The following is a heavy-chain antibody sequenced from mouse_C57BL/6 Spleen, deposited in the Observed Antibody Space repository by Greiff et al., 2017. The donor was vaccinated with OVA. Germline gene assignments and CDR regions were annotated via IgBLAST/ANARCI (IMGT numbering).Heavy chain of an antibody. CDR1: GYTFTSYW. V-gene: IGHV1-7*01. Sequence: QVQLQQSGAELAKPGASVKLSCKASGYTFTSYWTHWVKQRPGQGLEWIGYINPSSGYTKYNQKFKDKATLTADKSSSTAYMQLSSLTYEDSAVYYCAIIYYGSTPDFDVWGTGTTVTVSS. J-gene: IGHJ1*03. CDR2: INPSSGYT. D-gene: IGHD1-1*01. CDR3: AIIYYGSTPDFDV.